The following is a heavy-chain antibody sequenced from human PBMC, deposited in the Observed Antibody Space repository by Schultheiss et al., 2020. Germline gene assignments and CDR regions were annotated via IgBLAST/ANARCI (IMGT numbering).Heavy chain of an antibody. J-gene: IGHJ6*02. CDR1: GFTFSNSW. Sequence: WGSMRLSCPASGFTFSNSWMSWVRQAPGKGLEWVSSIRGSSNFIYYADSVKGRFTISRDNSKNTAYLQMNSLKTEDTAVYYCTTRLLWFGESPNGMDVWGQGTTVTVSS. CDR3: TTRLLWFGESPNGMDV. CDR2: IRGSSNFI. D-gene: IGHD3-10*01. V-gene: IGHV3-21*04.